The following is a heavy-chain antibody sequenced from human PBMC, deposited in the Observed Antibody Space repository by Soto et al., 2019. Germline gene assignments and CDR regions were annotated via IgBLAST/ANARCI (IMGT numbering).Heavy chain of an antibody. D-gene: IGHD3-16*02. V-gene: IGHV1-2*02. Sequence: GXSVKISCKASVYTFTCYYMHWVRQAPGQGLEWMGWINPNSGGTNYAQKFQGRVTMTRDTSISTAYMELSRLRSDDTAVYYCARGRDYDYVWGSYRSHPYFDSWGRGTLVTVSS. J-gene: IGHJ4*02. CDR3: ARGRDYDYVWGSYRSHPYFDS. CDR1: VYTFTCYY. CDR2: INPNSGGT.